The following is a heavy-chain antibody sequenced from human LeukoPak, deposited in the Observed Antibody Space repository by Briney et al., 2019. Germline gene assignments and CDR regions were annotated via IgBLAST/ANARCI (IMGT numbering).Heavy chain of an antibody. J-gene: IGHJ5*02. V-gene: IGHV1-24*01. Sequence: VSVKVSCKVSGYTLTELSMHWVRQAPGEGLEWMGGFDPEDGETIYAQKFQGRVTMTEDTSTDTAYMELSSLRSEDTAVYYCATLHPLYNWNGLLWFDPWGQGTLVTVSS. CDR1: GYTLTELS. CDR2: FDPEDGET. CDR3: ATLHPLYNWNGLLWFDP. D-gene: IGHD1-1*01.